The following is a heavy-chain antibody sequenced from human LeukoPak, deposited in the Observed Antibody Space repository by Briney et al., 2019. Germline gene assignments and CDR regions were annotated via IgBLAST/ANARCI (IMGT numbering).Heavy chain of an antibody. CDR1: GFTLTSDS. D-gene: IGHD3-3*01. V-gene: IGHV3-48*01. CDR2: ISSGATTT. J-gene: IGHJ4*02. CDR3: ARGGQYYDFWSGPRNFSPFDY. Sequence: PGGSLRLSCAASGFTLTSDSMNWVRQAPGKGLEWISYISSGATTTYYADSVKGRFTISRDNAKNSLYLQMNSLRAEDTAVYYCARGGQYYDFWSGPRNFSPFDYWGQGTLVTVSS.